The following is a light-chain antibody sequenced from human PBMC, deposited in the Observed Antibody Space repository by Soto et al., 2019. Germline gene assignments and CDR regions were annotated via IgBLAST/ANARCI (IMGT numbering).Light chain of an antibody. Sequence: EIVLAHSPGTLSCSAGETATLSCRASQSVDINLAWYQQKPGQAPRLLIYGASTRATDMPGRFSGRGAGAEFTLTISSLQSEDFAVYYCQQYRSWPRTFGQGTKVDIK. V-gene: IGKV3-15*01. CDR2: GAS. CDR3: QQYRSWPRT. CDR1: QSVDIN. J-gene: IGKJ1*01.